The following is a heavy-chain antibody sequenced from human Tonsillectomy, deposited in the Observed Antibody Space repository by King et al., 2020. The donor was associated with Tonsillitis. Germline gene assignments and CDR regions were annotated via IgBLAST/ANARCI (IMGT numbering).Heavy chain of an antibody. CDR2: INSDGSTT. D-gene: IGHD6-19*01. CDR3: ARDRSYALDV. J-gene: IGHJ6*02. CDR1: GFTFSSSW. Sequence: VQLVESGGGLVQPGGSLRLSCAASGFTFSSSWMHWVRHAPGKGLVWVSYINSDGSTTTYADSVKGRFTISRDNAKNTLYLQMDSLRAEDTAVYYCARDRSYALDVWGQGTTVTVFS. V-gene: IGHV3-74*01.